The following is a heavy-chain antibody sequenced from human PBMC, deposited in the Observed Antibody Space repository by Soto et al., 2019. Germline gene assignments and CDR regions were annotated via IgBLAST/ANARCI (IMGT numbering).Heavy chain of an antibody. D-gene: IGHD2-15*01. CDR3: TRENIENRDGLYDAFDI. V-gene: IGHV1-2*02. CDR1: VYTFTDDY. J-gene: IGHJ3*02. Sequence: ASVKVSCKTSVYTFTDDYRHGGRHGTGQGLGWMGWMNPKSGGAYFAQKFQGGVTLTRDTSIGTAYIEVNSLTSDDTAVYFCTRENIENRDGLYDAFDIWGQGTTVTVSS. CDR2: MNPKSGGA.